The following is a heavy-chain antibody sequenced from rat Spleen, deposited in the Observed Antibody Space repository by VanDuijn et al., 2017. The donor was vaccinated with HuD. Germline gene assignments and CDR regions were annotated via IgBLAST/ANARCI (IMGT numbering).Heavy chain of an antibody. CDR1: GFTFSDYG. Sequence: EVQLVESGGGLVQPGRSMKLSCAASGFTFSDYGMAWVFQAPTKGLEWVASISYDGSTPYYRDSVKGRFTISRDNAKSTLYLQMDSLRSEDTATYYCTRGYYFDYWGQGVMVTVSS. V-gene: IGHV5-7*01. CDR2: ISYDGSTP. CDR3: TRGYYFDY. J-gene: IGHJ2*01.